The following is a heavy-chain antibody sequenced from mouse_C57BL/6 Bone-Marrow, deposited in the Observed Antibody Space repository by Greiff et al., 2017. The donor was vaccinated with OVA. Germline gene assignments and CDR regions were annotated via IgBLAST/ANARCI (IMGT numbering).Heavy chain of an antibody. CDR3: ARGGNYYGSSRGDY. CDR1: GYTFNDYY. Sequence: VQLQQSGPVLVKPGASVKMSCKASGYTFNDYYMNWVKQSHGKSLEWIGVINPYNGGTSYNQKFKGKATLTVDKSSSTAYMELNSLRSEDSAVYYCARGGNYYGSSRGDYWGQGTSVTVSS. CDR2: INPYNGGT. J-gene: IGHJ4*01. D-gene: IGHD1-1*01. V-gene: IGHV1-19*01.